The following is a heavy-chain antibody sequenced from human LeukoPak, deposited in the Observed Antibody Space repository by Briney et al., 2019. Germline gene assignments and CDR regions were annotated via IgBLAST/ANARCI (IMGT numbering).Heavy chain of an antibody. J-gene: IGHJ4*02. CDR3: ARDGSSPGAYYFDY. CDR1: GGTFSSYA. Sequence: ASVKVSCKASGGTFSSYAISWVRQAPGQGLXXXXXIIPIFGXAXYARXFQGRXTITADKSTSTAYMELSSLRSEDTAVYYCARDGSSPGAYYFDYWGQGTLVTVSS. CDR2: IIPIFGXA. V-gene: IGHV1-69*06. D-gene: IGHD6-13*01.